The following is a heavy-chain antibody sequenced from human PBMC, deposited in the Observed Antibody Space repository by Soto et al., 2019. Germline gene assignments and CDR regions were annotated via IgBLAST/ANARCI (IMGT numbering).Heavy chain of an antibody. CDR1: GGSISSSSYY. D-gene: IGHD6-19*01. CDR3: ARHMTYSSGWYDYEY. J-gene: IGHJ4*02. Sequence: QLQLQESGPGLVKPSETLSLTCTVSGGSISSSSYYWGWIRQPPGKALEWIGSIYYSGSTYYNPSLKSRVSIAVDTSENQFALTLSSVTAVDTAVYDCARHMTYSSGWYDYEYWCQGTLVTVSS. V-gene: IGHV4-39*01. CDR2: IYYSGST.